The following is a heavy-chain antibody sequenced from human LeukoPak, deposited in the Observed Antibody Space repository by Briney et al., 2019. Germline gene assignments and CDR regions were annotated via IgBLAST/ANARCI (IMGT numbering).Heavy chain of an antibody. V-gene: IGHV3-53*05. J-gene: IGHJ4*02. CDR3: AKEGAEGSGYYYDY. CDR2: IYSGDSI. D-gene: IGHD3-22*01. Sequence: GGSLRLSCAASGFSVSSSYMNWVRQAPGKGLEWVSVIYSGDSIHFADYLKGRFTISRDNSKNTLYLQMNSLRAEDTAVYYCAKEGAEGSGYYYDYWGQGTLVTVSS. CDR1: GFSVSSSY.